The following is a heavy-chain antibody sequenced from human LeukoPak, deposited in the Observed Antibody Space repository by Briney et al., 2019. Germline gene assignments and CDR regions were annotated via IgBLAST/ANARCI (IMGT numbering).Heavy chain of an antibody. Sequence: GGSLRLSCAAAGFTFSSYWMSWVRQAPGKGLEGVADIKQDGSEKYYVDSVKGRFTISRDNAKNSLYLQMNSLRAEDTAVYYCSRGKYTAAFDIWGQGTMVTVSS. CDR2: IKQDGSEK. D-gene: IGHD5-18*01. CDR1: GFTFSSYW. J-gene: IGHJ3*02. CDR3: SRGKYTAAFDI. V-gene: IGHV3-7*01.